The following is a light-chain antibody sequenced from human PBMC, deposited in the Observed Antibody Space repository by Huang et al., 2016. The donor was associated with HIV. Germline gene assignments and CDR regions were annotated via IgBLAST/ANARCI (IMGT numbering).Light chain of an antibody. J-gene: IGKJ2*01. Sequence: DIQMTQSPSTLSASVGDRVTITCRASQNINTCLAWYQQKPGKAPDLRIYRASSLQVGVPSRFTGSGSGTEFTLTITSLQPDDLGTYYCQQYNTYLYTFGQGTKLEI. V-gene: IGKV1-5*03. CDR3: QQYNTYLYT. CDR2: RAS. CDR1: QNINTC.